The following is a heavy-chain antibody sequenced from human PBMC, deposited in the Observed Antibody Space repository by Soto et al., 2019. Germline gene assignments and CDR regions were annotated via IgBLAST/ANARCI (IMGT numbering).Heavy chain of an antibody. CDR1: GYSFTSYW. CDR2: IDPSDSYT. V-gene: IGHV5-10-1*01. J-gene: IGHJ4*02. CDR3: ARRAYDSSGYPTFDY. Sequence: EVQLVQSGAEVKKPGESLRISCKGSGYSFTSYWISWVRQMPGKGLEWMGRIDPSDSYTNYSPSLQGHVTISADKSISTAYLQWSSLKASDTAMYYCARRAYDSSGYPTFDYWGQGTLVTVSS. D-gene: IGHD3-22*01.